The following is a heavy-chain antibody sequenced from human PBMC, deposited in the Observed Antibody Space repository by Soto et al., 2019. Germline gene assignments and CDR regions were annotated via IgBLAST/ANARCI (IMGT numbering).Heavy chain of an antibody. Sequence: QVQLMQSGAEVKKPGSSVKLSCKASGGTFSTSAISWVRQAPGEGLEWVGGIMPVFATPDYAQKFQGRVTISADESTTTAYLELTSLTTDDTAVYYCAIDKDRQQLGGNYYYILDVWGQGTAITVSS. D-gene: IGHD3-3*02. V-gene: IGHV1-69*12. CDR3: AIDKDRQQLGGNYYYILDV. J-gene: IGHJ6*02. CDR2: IMPVFATP. CDR1: GGTFSTSA.